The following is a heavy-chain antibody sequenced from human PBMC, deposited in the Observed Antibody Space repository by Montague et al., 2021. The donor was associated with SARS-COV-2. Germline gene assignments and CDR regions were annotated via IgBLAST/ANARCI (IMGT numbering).Heavy chain of an antibody. V-gene: IGHV4-59*08. CDR1: SGSISSFY. CDR2: VFYTGST. CDR3: ARQNYGSGSFYYDF. Sequence: SETLSLTCTVSSGSISSFYWTWIRQPLGKGLEWIGYVFYTGSTTYNPSLESRVTISVDRSENQFSLKLSSVTVADSAIYFCARQNYGSGSFYYDFWGPGISVAVSS. D-gene: IGHD3-10*01. J-gene: IGHJ4*02.